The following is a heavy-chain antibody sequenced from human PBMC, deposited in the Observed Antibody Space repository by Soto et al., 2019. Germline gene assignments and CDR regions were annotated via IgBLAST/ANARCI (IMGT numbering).Heavy chain of an antibody. CDR3: AREGYYDSSGYYVSPYYYYGMDV. Sequence: PGGSLRLSCAASGFTFSSYSMNWVRQAPGKGLEWVSYISISSSTIYYADSVKGRFTISRDNAKNSLYLQMNSLRDEDTAVYYCAREGYYDSSGYYVSPYYYYGMDVWGQGTTVTVSS. D-gene: IGHD3-22*01. V-gene: IGHV3-48*02. CDR1: GFTFSSYS. J-gene: IGHJ6*02. CDR2: ISISSSTI.